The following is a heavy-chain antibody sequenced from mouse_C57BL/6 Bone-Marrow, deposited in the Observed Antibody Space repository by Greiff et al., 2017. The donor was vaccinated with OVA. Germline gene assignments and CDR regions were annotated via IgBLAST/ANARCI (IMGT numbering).Heavy chain of an antibody. J-gene: IGHJ2*01. CDR2: IDPSDSYT. CDR3: ARYYGSYFDY. D-gene: IGHD2-2*01. V-gene: IGHV1-69*01. CDR1: GYTFTSYW. Sequence: QVQLQQPGAELVMPGASVKLSCKASGYTFTSYWMHWVKQRPGQGLEWIGEIDPSDSYTNYNQKFKGKSTLTVDKPSSTAYMQLSSLTSEDSAVYYCARYYGSYFDYWGQGTTLTVSS.